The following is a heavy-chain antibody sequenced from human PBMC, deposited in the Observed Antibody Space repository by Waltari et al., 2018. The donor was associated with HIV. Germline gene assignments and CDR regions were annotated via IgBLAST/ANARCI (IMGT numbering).Heavy chain of an antibody. CDR2: IYTSGGT. J-gene: IGHJ3*02. CDR3: ARDRNYYYDSSGYFFNAFDI. Sequence: QVQLQESGPGLVKPSQTLSLTCTVPGGSISSGSYYWGWIRQPAGKGLEWIGRIYTSGGTNDNPSLKMRVTISVDTSKNQFSLKLSSVTASDTAVYYCARDRNYYYDSSGYFFNAFDIWGQGTMVTVSS. V-gene: IGHV4-61*02. CDR1: GGSISSGSYY. D-gene: IGHD3-22*01.